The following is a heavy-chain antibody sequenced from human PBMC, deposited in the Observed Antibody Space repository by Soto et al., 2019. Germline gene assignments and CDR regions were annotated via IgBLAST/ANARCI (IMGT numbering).Heavy chain of an antibody. CDR1: GFSLSISGVG. Sequence: SGPTLVNPTQTLTLTCTFSGFSLSISGVGVGWIRQPPGKALEWLALIYWDDDKRYSPSLKSRLTITKDTSKSQVVLTMTNMDPVDTATYYCARDSSGYLGFDYWGQGTLVTVSS. CDR3: ARDSSGYLGFDY. D-gene: IGHD3-22*01. V-gene: IGHV2-5*02. CDR2: IYWDDDK. J-gene: IGHJ4*02.